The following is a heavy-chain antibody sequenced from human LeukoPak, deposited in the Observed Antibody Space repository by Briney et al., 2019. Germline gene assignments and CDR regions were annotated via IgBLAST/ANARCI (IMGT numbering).Heavy chain of an antibody. J-gene: IGHJ4*02. CDR1: GDSVSSNSAA. V-gene: IGHV6-1*01. Sequence: SQTLSLTCAISGDSVSSNSAAWNWIRQSPSRGLEWLGRTYYRSKWYNDYAVSVKSRITINPDTSKNKFSLQLSSVTPEDPALYSCAREVFRYCSSTSCYNQNFAYWGQGTLVTVSS. D-gene: IGHD2-2*02. CDR2: TYYRSKWYN. CDR3: AREVFRYCSSTSCYNQNFAY.